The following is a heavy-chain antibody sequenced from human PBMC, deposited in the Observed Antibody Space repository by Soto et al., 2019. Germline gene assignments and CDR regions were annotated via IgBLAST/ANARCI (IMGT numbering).Heavy chain of an antibody. CDR3: ARLNYYDSTGYLDY. CDR2: IYYSGST. V-gene: IGHV4-59*01. J-gene: IGHJ4*02. CDR1: GGSISSYY. Sequence: PETLSLTCTVSGGSISSYYWSWIRQPPGKGLEWIGYIYYSGSTNYNPSLKSRVTISVDTSKNQFSLKLSSVTAADTAVYYCARLNYYDSTGYLDYWGQGTLVTVSS. D-gene: IGHD3-22*01.